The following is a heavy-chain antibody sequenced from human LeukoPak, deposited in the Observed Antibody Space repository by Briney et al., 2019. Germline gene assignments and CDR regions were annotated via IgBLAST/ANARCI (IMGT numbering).Heavy chain of an antibody. Sequence: SETLSLTCSVSGGSFSSSYWNWIRQTPGKGLEWIGYIFYSGSTNYIPSLKSRVTISIHTSKNQFSLKLSSVTAADTGVYYCARGLEELDIWGQGTMVTVSS. J-gene: IGHJ3*02. CDR1: GGSFSSSY. CDR3: ARGLEELDI. CDR2: IFYSGST. V-gene: IGHV4-59*01.